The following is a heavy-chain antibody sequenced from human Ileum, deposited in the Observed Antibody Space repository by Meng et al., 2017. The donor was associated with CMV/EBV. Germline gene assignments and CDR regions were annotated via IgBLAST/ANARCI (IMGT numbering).Heavy chain of an antibody. J-gene: IGHJ4*02. D-gene: IGHD3-10*01. CDR1: GDSISGYH. CDR2: LRTSGTT. V-gene: IGHV4-4*07. Sequence: QVQRQERGPGLVKPWETLSLPCIVSGDSISGYHWTWIRKPAGKGLEWIGRLRTSGTTDHNPSLKSRVTLSIDTSKNQFSLKLNSVTAADTAVYYCGRAGARGVPVDMWGQGTLVTVSS. CDR3: GRAGARGVPVDM.